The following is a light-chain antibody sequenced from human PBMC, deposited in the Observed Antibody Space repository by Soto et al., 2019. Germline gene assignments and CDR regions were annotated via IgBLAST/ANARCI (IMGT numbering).Light chain of an antibody. Sequence: QSVLSQPPSVSGAPGQSVTISCTGSSSNIGAGYDVHWYQQLPGTAPKLLIYGNNNRPSGVPDRFSGSKSGTSASLAITGLQAEDEADYYCQSYDSSLSHVVFGGGTKVTVL. CDR1: SSNIGAGYD. CDR2: GNN. V-gene: IGLV1-40*01. CDR3: QSYDSSLSHVV. J-gene: IGLJ2*01.